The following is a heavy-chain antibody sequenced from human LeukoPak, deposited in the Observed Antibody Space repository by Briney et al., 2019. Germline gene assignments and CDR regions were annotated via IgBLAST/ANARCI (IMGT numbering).Heavy chain of an antibody. CDR3: ARGFEGSSWGMYYYYYGMDV. D-gene: IGHD6-13*01. V-gene: IGHV1-2*02. Sequence: GASVTVSFKASGYTFTVYYMHWVRQAPGQGLEWMGWINPNSGGTNYAQKFQGRVTMTRDTSISTAYMELSRLRSDDTAVYYCARGFEGSSWGMYYYYYGMDVWGQGTTVTVSS. CDR2: INPNSGGT. CDR1: GYTFTVYY. J-gene: IGHJ6*02.